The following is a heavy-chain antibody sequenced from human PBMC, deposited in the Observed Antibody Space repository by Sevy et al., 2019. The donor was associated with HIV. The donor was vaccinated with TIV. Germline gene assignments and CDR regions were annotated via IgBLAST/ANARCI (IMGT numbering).Heavy chain of an antibody. J-gene: IGHJ4*02. CDR3: SAGVGMSDFDY. CDR2: IKSKSDGGTR. CDR1: GFTFSNAW. D-gene: IGHD1-26*01. V-gene: IGHV3-15*01. Sequence: GGSLRLSCAVSGFTFSNAWMSWVRQAPGKGLEWVGRIKSKSDGGTRDFAAPAKGRFIISRDDSKSMLYLQMSSLKTEDTALYYCSAGVGMSDFDYWGRGTQVTVSS.